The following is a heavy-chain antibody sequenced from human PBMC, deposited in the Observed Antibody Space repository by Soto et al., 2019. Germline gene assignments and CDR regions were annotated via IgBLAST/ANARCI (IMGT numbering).Heavy chain of an antibody. CDR1: GGSISSSSYY. Sequence: SATLSLTCTVSGGSISSSSYYWGWIRQPPGKGLEWIGSIYYSGSTYYNPSLKSRVTISVDTSKNQFSLKLSSVTAADTAVYYCERVLRGTYYYYGMDVWGQGTTVTVSS. CDR2: IYYSGST. D-gene: IGHD3-3*01. CDR3: ERVLRGTYYYYGMDV. V-gene: IGHV4-39*01. J-gene: IGHJ6*02.